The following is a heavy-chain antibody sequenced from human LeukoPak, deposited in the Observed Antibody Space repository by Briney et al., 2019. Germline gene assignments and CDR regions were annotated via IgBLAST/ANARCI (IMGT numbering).Heavy chain of an antibody. D-gene: IGHD4-17*01. Sequence: GGSLRLSCAASGLIFSSYAMHWVRQAPGKGLEWVAVISYDGTEKYYGDSVKGRFTISRDNSKNTLYLQINSLRAEDTALYYCARDGHGVPLDYWGQGTLVTVSP. J-gene: IGHJ4*02. CDR3: ARDGHGVPLDY. CDR2: ISYDGTEK. V-gene: IGHV3-30-3*01. CDR1: GLIFSSYA.